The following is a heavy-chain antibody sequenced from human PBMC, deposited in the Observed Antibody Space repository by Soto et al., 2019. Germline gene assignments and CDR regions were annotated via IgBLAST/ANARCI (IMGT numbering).Heavy chain of an antibody. Sequence: GALRLSCAASGFTFSIYAMSWVRQAPGKGLEWVSAISGSGGSTYYADSVKGRFTISRDNSKNTLYLQMNSLRAEDTAVYYCAKKNIVVDPALGAFDFWGQGTKVTVSS. CDR3: AKKNIVVDPALGAFDF. V-gene: IGHV3-23*01. D-gene: IGHD2-2*01. CDR2: ISGSGGST. CDR1: GFTFSIYA. J-gene: IGHJ3*01.